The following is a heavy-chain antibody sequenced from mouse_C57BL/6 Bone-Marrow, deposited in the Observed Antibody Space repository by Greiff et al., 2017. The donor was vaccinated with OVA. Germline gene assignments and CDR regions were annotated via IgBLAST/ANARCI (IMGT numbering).Heavy chain of an antibody. Sequence: EVMLVESGGGLVQPKGSLKLSCAASGFSFNTYAMNWVRQAPGKGLEWVARIRSKSNNYATYYADSVKDRFTISRDDSESMLYLQMNNLKTEDTAMYYCVRHGRGPMDCWGQGTSVTVSS. J-gene: IGHJ4*01. CDR3: VRHGRGPMDC. CDR1: GFSFNTYA. V-gene: IGHV10-1*01. CDR2: IRSKSNNYAT.